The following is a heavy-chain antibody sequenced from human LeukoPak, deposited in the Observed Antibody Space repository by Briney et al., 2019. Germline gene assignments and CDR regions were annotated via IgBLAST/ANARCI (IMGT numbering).Heavy chain of an antibody. D-gene: IGHD3-22*01. CDR3: ARGLLYYYDSSGLWDY. CDR2: IYPGDSDT. Sequence: GESLKISCKGSGYSFTSYWIGWVRQMPGKGLEWMGIIYPGDSDTRYSPSFQGQVTISADKSISTAYLQWSSLKASDTAKYYCARGLLYYYDSSGLWDYWGQGTLVTVSS. CDR1: GYSFTSYW. J-gene: IGHJ4*02. V-gene: IGHV5-51*01.